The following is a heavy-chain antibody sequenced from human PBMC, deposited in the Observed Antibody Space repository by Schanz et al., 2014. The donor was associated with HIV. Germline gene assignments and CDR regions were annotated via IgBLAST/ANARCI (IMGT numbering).Heavy chain of an antibody. J-gene: IGHJ4*02. CDR1: GLSVRLNY. CDR2: MNAGGDT. Sequence: EVQVLESGGGLVQPGGSLRVSCTSPGLSVRLNYINWVRQAPGKGLEWVSVMNAGGDTFYAASVKGRFTISRDNSKNTVYLQINSLSLDDTAIYYCARGLPGLDYWGQGVLVTVSS. V-gene: IGHV3-66*01. D-gene: IGHD2-2*01. CDR3: ARGLPGLDY.